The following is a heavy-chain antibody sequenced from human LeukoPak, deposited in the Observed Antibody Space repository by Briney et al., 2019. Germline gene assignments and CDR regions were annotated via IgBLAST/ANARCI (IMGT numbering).Heavy chain of an antibody. J-gene: IGHJ4*02. V-gene: IGHV4-4*07. CDR3: AKVRGLGWKEALPGYFDQ. Sequence: SETLSLTCTVSGASLSPSYWTWVRQPAGKGLEWLGRLYSNGKTYYSPALNSRVTMSLDMPNNCFSLELRSLTAADTAVYYCAKVRGLGWKEALPGYFDQWGQGILVTVSS. D-gene: IGHD3-10*01. CDR2: LYSNGKT. CDR1: GASLSPSY.